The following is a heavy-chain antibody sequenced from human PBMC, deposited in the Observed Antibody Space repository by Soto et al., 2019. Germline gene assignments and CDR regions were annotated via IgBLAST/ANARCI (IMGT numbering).Heavy chain of an antibody. CDR1: GFTFTSYT. J-gene: IGHJ4*02. D-gene: IGHD6-13*01. CDR3: ARARVYATGPLDF. Sequence: GGSLRLCCAASGFTFTSYTMNWVRQAPGKGLEWVSSISSSSDYIYYADSMKGRVTISRDNAKNSLFLDMKSLTGEDTAVYYCARARVYATGPLDFWGQGTLVTVSS. V-gene: IGHV3-21*06. CDR2: ISSSSDYI.